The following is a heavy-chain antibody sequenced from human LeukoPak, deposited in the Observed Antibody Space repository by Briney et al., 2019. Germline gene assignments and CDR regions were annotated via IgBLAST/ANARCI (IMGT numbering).Heavy chain of an antibody. D-gene: IGHD4-17*01. J-gene: IGHJ4*02. CDR1: GFTFSSYS. Sequence: GRSLRLSCAASGFTFSSYSMNWVRQAPGKGLEWVSSISSSSSYIYYADSVKGRFTISRDNAKNSLYLHINSLRAEDTAVYYCARERGVYGRWGQGTLVTVSS. V-gene: IGHV3-21*01. CDR2: ISSSSSYI. CDR3: ARERGVYGR.